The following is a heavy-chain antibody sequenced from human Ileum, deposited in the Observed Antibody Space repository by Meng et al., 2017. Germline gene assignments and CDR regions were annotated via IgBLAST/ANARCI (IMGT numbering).Heavy chain of an antibody. CDR3: ARADYVRYFDL. J-gene: IGHJ2*01. CDR2: VYHSGRN. Sequence: WCPGWVESWDTRPLQCAFSVGAHESNNWWNWIRQPPGQGLEWIGEVYHSGRNHYNPSLQSRVTISIDNSKNRFSLSLNSVTAADTAIYYCARADYVRYFDLWGRGTLVTVSS. D-gene: IGHD3-10*02. CDR1: VGAHESNNW. V-gene: IGHV4-4*02.